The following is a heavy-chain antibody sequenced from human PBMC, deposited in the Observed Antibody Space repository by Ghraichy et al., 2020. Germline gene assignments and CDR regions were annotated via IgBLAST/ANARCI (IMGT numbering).Heavy chain of an antibody. D-gene: IGHD5-24*01. J-gene: IGHJ4*02. V-gene: IGHV4-59*01. Sequence: SETLSLTCTVSGGSINSYYWSWIRQPPGKGLEWIGYIYYSGSTNYNPSLKRRVTMSVDTSKNQFSLKLSSVTAADTAVYYCARTPVEMTTIGSFDYWGQGTLVTVSS. CDR3: ARTPVEMTTIGSFDY. CDR1: GGSINSYY. CDR2: IYYSGST.